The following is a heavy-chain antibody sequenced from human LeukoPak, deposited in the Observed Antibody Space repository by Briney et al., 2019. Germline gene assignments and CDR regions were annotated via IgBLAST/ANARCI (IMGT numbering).Heavy chain of an antibody. D-gene: IGHD3-22*01. Sequence: SVKVSCKASGGTFSSYAISWVRQAPGQGLEWMGRIIPILGIANYAQKFQGRVTITADKSTSTAYMELSSLRSEDTAVYYCACYYDSSGYYYGGRAFDIWGQGTMVTVST. CDR1: GGTFSSYA. J-gene: IGHJ3*02. CDR2: IIPILGIA. CDR3: ACYYDSSGYYYGGRAFDI. V-gene: IGHV1-69*04.